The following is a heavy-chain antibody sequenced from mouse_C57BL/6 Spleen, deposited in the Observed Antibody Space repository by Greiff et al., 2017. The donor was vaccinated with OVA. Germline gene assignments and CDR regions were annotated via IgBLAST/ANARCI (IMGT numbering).Heavy chain of an antibody. CDR2: IRNKANGYTT. CDR1: GFTFTDYY. J-gene: IGHJ2*01. D-gene: IGHD4-1*01. CDR3: ARYWGTGTYFDY. Sequence: EVKVEESGGGLVQPGGSLSLSCAASGFTFTDYYMSWVRQPPGKALEWLGFIRNKANGYTTEYSASVKGRFTISRDNSQSSLYLQMNALRAEDSATYYCARYWGTGTYFDYWGQGTTLTVSS. V-gene: IGHV7-3*01.